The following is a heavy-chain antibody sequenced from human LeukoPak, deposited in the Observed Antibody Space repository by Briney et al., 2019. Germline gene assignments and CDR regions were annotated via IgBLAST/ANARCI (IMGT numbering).Heavy chain of an antibody. V-gene: IGHV3-30*04. Sequence: PGGSLRLSCAASGFTFSSYAMHWVRQAPGKGLEWVAVISYDGSNKYYADSVKGRFTISRDNSKNTLYLQVNSLRGEDTAVYYCARGTTVTWKPCDYWGQGTLVTLSS. D-gene: IGHD4-11*01. CDR1: GFTFSSYA. CDR2: ISYDGSNK. J-gene: IGHJ4*02. CDR3: ARGTTVTWKPCDY.